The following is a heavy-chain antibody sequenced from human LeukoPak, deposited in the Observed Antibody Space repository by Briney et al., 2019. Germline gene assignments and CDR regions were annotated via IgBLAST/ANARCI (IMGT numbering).Heavy chain of an antibody. CDR2: ISWNGRNT. CDR3: AKSTRAVMAMMDV. J-gene: IGHJ6*04. V-gene: IGHV3-20*04. Sequence: GGSPRLSCAASGFTFDDYDLNWVRQAPGKGLEWVSGISWNGRNTAYAESLKGRFTISRDNAKNSLFLQMNSLRAEDTAVYFCAKSTRAVMAMMDVWGKGTTVTVSS. D-gene: IGHD3-16*01. CDR1: GFTFDDYD.